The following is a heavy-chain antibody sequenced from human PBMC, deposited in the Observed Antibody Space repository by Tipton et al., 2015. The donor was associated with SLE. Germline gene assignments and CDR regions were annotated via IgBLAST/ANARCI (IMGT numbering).Heavy chain of an antibody. J-gene: IGHJ4*02. CDR1: GFTFNDYA. CDR3: AKGPEWLSY. CDR2: INWNSDNR. Sequence: SLRLSCVASGFTFNDYAMHWVRQAPGRGLEWVSGINWNSDNRGYADSVKGRFTISRDNAKNSLYLQMDSLRAEDTAFYYCAKGPEWLSYWGQGTLVTVSS. D-gene: IGHD3-3*01. V-gene: IGHV3-9*01.